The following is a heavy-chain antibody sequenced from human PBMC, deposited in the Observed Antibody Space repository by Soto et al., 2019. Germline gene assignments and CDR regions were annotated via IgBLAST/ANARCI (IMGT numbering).Heavy chain of an antibody. D-gene: IGHD6-19*01. Sequence: ASETLSLTCTVSGGSISSYYWSWIRQPPGKGLEWIGYIYYSGSTNYNPSLKSRVTISVDTSKNQFSLKLSSVTAADTAVYYCARGDLRWLADWGQGTLVTVSS. CDR1: GGSISSYY. J-gene: IGHJ4*02. CDR2: IYYSGST. V-gene: IGHV4-59*01. CDR3: ARGDLRWLAD.